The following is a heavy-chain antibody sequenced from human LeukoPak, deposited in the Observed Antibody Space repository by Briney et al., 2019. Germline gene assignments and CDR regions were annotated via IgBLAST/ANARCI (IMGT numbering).Heavy chain of an antibody. CDR2: IRSKANNYAT. V-gene: IGHV3-73*01. J-gene: IGHJ3*02. Sequence: PGGSLRLSCAASGFTFSGSAIHWVRQASGKGLEWVGRIRSKANNYATAYAASVKGRFTISRDDSKNTAYLQMNSLKTEDTAVYYCSSSSGSYYNDASDIWGQGTMVTVSS. CDR1: GFTFSGSA. CDR3: SSSSGSYYNDASDI. D-gene: IGHD1-26*01.